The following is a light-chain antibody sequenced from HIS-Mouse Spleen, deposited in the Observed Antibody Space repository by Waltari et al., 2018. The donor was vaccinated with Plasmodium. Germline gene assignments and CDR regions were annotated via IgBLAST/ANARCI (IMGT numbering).Light chain of an antibody. CDR3: CSYAGSYTLV. CDR1: SSDVGGYNS. CDR2: DVS. J-gene: IGLJ2*01. V-gene: IGLV2-11*01. Sequence: QSALTQPRSVSGSPGQSVTISCTGTSSDVGGYNSFSCYQQHPGKAPKLMIYDVSKRPSGVPDRFSGSKSGNTASLTISGLQAEDEADYYCCSYAGSYTLVFGGGTKLTVL.